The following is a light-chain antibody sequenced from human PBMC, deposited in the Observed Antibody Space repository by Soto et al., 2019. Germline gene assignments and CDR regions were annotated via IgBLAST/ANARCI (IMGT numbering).Light chain of an antibody. CDR2: GDN. V-gene: IGLV1-44*01. Sequence: QSVLTQPPSASGTPGQRVTISCSGSNSNIGGNYVSWYHQLPGTAPKLLIHGDNHRPSGVPDRFSGSKSGTSASLAISGLQSEDEADYYCAAWDDSLKGVVFGGGTKLTVL. CDR1: NSNIGGNY. CDR3: AAWDDSLKGVV. J-gene: IGLJ2*01.